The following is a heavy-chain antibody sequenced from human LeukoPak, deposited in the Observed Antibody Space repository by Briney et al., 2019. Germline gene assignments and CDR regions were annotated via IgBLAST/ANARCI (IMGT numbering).Heavy chain of an antibody. V-gene: IGHV5-51*07. Sequence: GESLKIYCKGSGYSFTSYWIGWVHQMPGKGLEWMGIIYPGDSDTRYSPSFQGQVTISADKSISTAYLQWSSLKASDTAMYYCARLPGIVATIERYFDYWGQGTLVTVSS. CDR1: GYSFTSYW. CDR2: IYPGDSDT. D-gene: IGHD5-12*01. J-gene: IGHJ4*02. CDR3: ARLPGIVATIERYFDY.